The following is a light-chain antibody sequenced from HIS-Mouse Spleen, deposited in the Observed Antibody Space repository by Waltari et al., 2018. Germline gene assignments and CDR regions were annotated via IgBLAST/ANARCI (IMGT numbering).Light chain of an antibody. Sequence: SYELTQPPSVSVSPGQTARITCPGDALPKKYPYWYQQKSGQAPVLVIYEDSKRPSGIPEGFSGSSSGTMATLTISGAQVEDEADYYCYSTDSSGNHRVFGGGTKLTVL. J-gene: IGLJ2*01. CDR2: EDS. V-gene: IGLV3-10*01. CDR3: YSTDSSGNHRV. CDR1: ALPKKY.